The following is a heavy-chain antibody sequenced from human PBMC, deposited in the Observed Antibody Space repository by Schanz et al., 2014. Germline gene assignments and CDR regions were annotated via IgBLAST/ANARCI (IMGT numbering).Heavy chain of an antibody. V-gene: IGHV3-21*01. CDR2: ISSSGSYI. CDR1: EFTFSSYK. CDR3: ARDRGYCSGGTCYDYYYYGLDV. J-gene: IGHJ6*02. Sequence: EVQLVESGGGLVKPGGSLRLSCEASEFTFSSYKMNWVRQAPGKGLEWVSSISSSGSYIHYADSVKGRFTISRDNSKNTLYLQMNTLRAEDAAVYYCARDRGYCSGGTCYDYYYYGLDVWGQGTTVTVSS. D-gene: IGHD2-15*01.